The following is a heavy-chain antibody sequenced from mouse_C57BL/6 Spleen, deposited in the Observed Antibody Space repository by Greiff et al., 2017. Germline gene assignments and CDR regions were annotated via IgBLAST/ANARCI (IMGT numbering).Heavy chain of an antibody. V-gene: IGHV1-5*01. D-gene: IGHD2-5*01. Sequence: EVQLQQSGTVLARPGASVKMSCKTSGYTFTSYWMHWVKQRPGQGLEWIGAIYPGNSDTSYNQKFKGKAKLTAVTSASTAYMELSSLTNADSAVYYCTAYSNYAWFAYWGQGTLVTVSA. J-gene: IGHJ3*01. CDR1: GYTFTSYW. CDR3: TAYSNYAWFAY. CDR2: IYPGNSDT.